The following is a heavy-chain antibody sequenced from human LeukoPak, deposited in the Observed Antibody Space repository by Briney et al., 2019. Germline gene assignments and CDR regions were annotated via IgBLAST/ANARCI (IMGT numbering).Heavy chain of an antibody. CDR2: INHSGST. J-gene: IGHJ5*02. D-gene: IGHD2-2*01. Sequence: SETLSLTCAVYGGSFSGYYWSWIRQPPGKGLEWIGEINHSGSTNYNPSLKSRVTISVDTSKNQFSLKLSSVTAADTAVYYCARGLVVVVVPAAISYNWFDPWGQGTLVTVSS. CDR3: ARGLVVVVVPAAISYNWFDP. CDR1: GGSFSGYY. V-gene: IGHV4-34*01.